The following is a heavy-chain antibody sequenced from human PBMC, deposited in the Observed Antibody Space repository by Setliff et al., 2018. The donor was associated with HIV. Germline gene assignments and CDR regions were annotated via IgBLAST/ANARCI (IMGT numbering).Heavy chain of an antibody. D-gene: IGHD6-13*01. CDR1: GGSISSGSYY. CDR2: IYTSGST. J-gene: IGHJ4*02. CDR3: ARVARGGHSSRWYYFDY. V-gene: IGHV4-61*02. Sequence: SETLSLTCTVSGGSISSGSYYWSWIRQPAGKGLEWIGRIYTSGSTKYNPSFKSRVTISVDTSKDQFSLKVSSVTAADTAVYYCARVARGGHSSRWYYFDYWGQGSLVTVSS.